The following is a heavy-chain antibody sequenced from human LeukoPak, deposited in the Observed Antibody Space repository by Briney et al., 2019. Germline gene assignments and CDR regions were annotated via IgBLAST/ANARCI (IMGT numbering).Heavy chain of an antibody. CDR3: TRFSHVAVAGTPHFDY. J-gene: IGHJ4*02. CDR1: GYSFTDYH. V-gene: IGHV1-2*02. Sequence: GASVKLSCKASGYSFTDYHIHWVRQPPAPGIEWMGWINPNSGGTNYAEKFHGRLTTTRDTSISTAFMVLSGLRSDDTAVYYCTRFSHVAVAGTPHFDYWGQGALVTVSS. D-gene: IGHD6-19*01. CDR2: INPNSGGT.